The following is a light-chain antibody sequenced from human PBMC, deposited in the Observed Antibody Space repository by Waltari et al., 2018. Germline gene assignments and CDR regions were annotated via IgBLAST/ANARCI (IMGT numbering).Light chain of an antibody. J-gene: IGLJ3*02. V-gene: IGLV1-40*01. Sequence: QSVLTQPPSVSGAPGQRVTISCPGRSSNIGAGYDVPWYQQLPETAPKLLIYGNNNRPSGVPDRFSGSKSGTSASLAITGLQAEDEADYYCQSYDSSLSAWVFGGGTKLTVL. CDR3: QSYDSSLSAWV. CDR1: SSNIGAGYD. CDR2: GNN.